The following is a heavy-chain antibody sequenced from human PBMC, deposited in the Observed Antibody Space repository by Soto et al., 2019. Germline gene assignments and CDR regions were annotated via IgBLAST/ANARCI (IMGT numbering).Heavy chain of an antibody. Sequence: QVHLVQSGAEVKKPGASVKVSCQASGYAFTTYSITWVRQAPGQGLEWMGWISAHNGNTNYAQKLPGRVSVTIDTSTITAYMELRSLRSDDTAVYYCARGRYGDYWGQGALVTVSS. D-gene: IGHD1-1*01. V-gene: IGHV1-18*01. CDR1: GYAFTTYS. CDR3: ARGRYGDY. J-gene: IGHJ4*02. CDR2: ISAHNGNT.